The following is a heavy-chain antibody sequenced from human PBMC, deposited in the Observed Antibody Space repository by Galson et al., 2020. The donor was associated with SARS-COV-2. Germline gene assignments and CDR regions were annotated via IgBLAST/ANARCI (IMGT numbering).Heavy chain of an antibody. D-gene: IGHD3-3*01. CDR1: GGSVSSHY. CDR2: VYSSGNS. V-gene: IGHV4-59*08. CDR3: ARSYYDRWPQFFEY. Sequence: ASETLSLNCSVSGGSVSSHYWNWIRQPPGKGLEWIGNVYSSGNSNYNPSLKSRITISVDTSKNHFFLKLRSVTAADTAVYFCARSYYDRWPQFFEYWGQGAQVTVSS. J-gene: IGHJ4*02.